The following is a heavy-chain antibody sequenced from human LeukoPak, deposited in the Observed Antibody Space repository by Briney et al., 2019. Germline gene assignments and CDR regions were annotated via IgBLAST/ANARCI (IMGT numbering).Heavy chain of an antibody. V-gene: IGHV3-21*01. Sequence: TGGSLRLSCAASGFNFRIHDMSWVRQAPGKGLEWVSSISSSSSYIYYADSVKGRFTISRDNAKNSLYLQMNSLRAEDTAVYYCARSSNIVVKYFQHWGQGTLVTVSS. CDR1: GFNFRIHD. CDR2: ISSSSSYI. J-gene: IGHJ1*01. D-gene: IGHD2-21*01. CDR3: ARSSNIVVKYFQH.